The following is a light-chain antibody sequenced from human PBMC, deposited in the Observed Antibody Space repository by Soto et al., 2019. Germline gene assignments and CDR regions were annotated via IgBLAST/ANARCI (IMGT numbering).Light chain of an antibody. CDR2: GAS. CDR3: QQYNNWPLT. Sequence: EIVMTQSPATLSVSPGERATLSCRASQNVNNKLAWYQQKPGQAPRLLIYGASTRATGIPARFSGSGSGTEFTLTISSLQSEDFAVYYCQQYNNWPLTFGGGTKVEIK. J-gene: IGKJ4*01. CDR1: QNVNNK. V-gene: IGKV3-15*01.